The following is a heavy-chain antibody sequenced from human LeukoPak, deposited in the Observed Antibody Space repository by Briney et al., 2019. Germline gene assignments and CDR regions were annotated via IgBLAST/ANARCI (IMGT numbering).Heavy chain of an antibody. V-gene: IGHV4-39*01. D-gene: IGHD3-22*01. J-gene: IGHJ4*02. CDR1: GGSISSSSYY. CDR3: ARQGDSSGYYLFDY. CDR2: IYHSGSA. Sequence: SETLSLTCTVSGGSISSSSYYWGWIRQSPGKGLEWIGSIYHSGSAYYNPSVKSRVTIAVDTSKNQFSLKLSSVTAADTAVYYCARQGDSSGYYLFDYWGQGTLVTVSS.